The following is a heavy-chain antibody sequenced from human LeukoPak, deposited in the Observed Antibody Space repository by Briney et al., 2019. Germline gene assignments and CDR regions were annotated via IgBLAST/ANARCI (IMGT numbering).Heavy chain of an antibody. CDR3: ARGKTIFGVVTNNWFDP. V-gene: IGHV4-34*01. D-gene: IGHD3-3*01. CDR2: INHSGST. J-gene: IGHJ5*02. CDR1: GGSFSGYY. Sequence: PSETLSLTYSVYGGSFSGYYWSWIRQPPGKGLEWIGEINHSGSTNYNPSLKSRVTISVDTSKNQFSLKLSSVTAADTAVYYCARGKTIFGVVTNNWFDPWGQGTLVTVSS.